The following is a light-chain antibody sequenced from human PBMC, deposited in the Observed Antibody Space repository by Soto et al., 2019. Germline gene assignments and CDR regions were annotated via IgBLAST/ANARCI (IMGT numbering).Light chain of an antibody. CDR1: QSVSSTY. Sequence: EIVMTQSPATLSVSPGERATLSCRASQSVSSTYLAWYQQKSGQAPRVLIYGASSRAPGIPDRFSGSGSGTDFTLTISRLEPEDFAVYFCQQYGTSPPFTFGQGTKVEI. CDR3: QQYGTSPPFT. CDR2: GAS. J-gene: IGKJ2*01. V-gene: IGKV3-20*01.